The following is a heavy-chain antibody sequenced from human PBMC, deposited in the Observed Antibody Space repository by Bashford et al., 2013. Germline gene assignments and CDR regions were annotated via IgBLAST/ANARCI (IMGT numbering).Heavy chain of an antibody. CDR2: ISGSGTTI. Sequence: RQAPGKGLEWASYISGSGTTIYQADSVKGRITISRDNAKQLLYLQINSLRTEDTALYYCARVLGGMTSYSHYALDVWGQGTMVTGLL. J-gene: IGHJ6*02. D-gene: IGHD1-26*01. V-gene: IGHV3-11*01. CDR3: ARVLGGMTSYSHYALDV.